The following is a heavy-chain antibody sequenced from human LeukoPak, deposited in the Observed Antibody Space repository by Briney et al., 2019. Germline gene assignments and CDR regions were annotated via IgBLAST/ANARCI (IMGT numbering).Heavy chain of an antibody. J-gene: IGHJ4*02. Sequence: GGSLRLSCVASGFTFSSNGMHWVRQAPGKGLEWVTFIQYDGSKKYYADSVKGRFTISRDNSKNTLYLEMNSLRAEDTAVYYCASSGWYEGGIDWGQGTLVTVSS. CDR1: GFTFSSNG. V-gene: IGHV3-30*02. D-gene: IGHD6-19*01. CDR3: ASSGWYEGGID. CDR2: IQYDGSKK.